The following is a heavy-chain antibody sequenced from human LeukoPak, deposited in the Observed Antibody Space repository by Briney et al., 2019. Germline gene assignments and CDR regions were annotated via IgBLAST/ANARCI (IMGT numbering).Heavy chain of an antibody. V-gene: IGHV3-33*01. CDR3: ARNPAHNYYGSGIQTHCDY. CDR2: IWYDGSNK. J-gene: IGHJ4*02. D-gene: IGHD3-10*01. Sequence: GGSLRLSCAASGFSFSSYDMDWVRQAPGKGLEWVAVIWYDGSNKYYADSVKGRFTITRDNSKNTLYLQMNSLRAEDTAVYYCARNPAHNYYGSGIQTHCDYWGQGTLVTVSS. CDR1: GFSFSSYD.